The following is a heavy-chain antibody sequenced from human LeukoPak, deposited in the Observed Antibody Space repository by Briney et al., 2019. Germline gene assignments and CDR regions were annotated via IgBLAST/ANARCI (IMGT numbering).Heavy chain of an antibody. CDR1: GFTFSSSA. Sequence: GGSLRPSCAASGFTFSSSAMSWVRQAPGKGLEWVSTISGSGGSTHYADSVKGWFTISRDNSKNTLFLQMNSLRAEDTAVYYCAKGGVLLWFGESPDAFDIWGQGTMVTVSS. V-gene: IGHV3-23*01. CDR3: AKGGVLLWFGESPDAFDI. CDR2: ISGSGGST. D-gene: IGHD3-10*01. J-gene: IGHJ3*02.